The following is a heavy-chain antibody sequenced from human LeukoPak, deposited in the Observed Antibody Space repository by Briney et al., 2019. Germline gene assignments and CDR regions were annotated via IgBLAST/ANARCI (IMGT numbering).Heavy chain of an antibody. CDR2: INTNTGNP. J-gene: IGHJ5*02. V-gene: IGHV7-4-1*02. Sequence: ASVKVSCKASGYTFTSYGISWVRQAPGQGLEWMGWINTNTGNPTYAQGFTGRFVFSLDTSVSTAYLQISSLKAEDTAVYYCARTNPLRPFDPWGQGTLVTVSS. CDR3: ARTNPLRPFDP. D-gene: IGHD3-3*01. CDR1: GYTFTSYG.